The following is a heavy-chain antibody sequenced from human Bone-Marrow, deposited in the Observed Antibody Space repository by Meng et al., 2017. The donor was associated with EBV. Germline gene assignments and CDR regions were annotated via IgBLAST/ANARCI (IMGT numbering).Heavy chain of an antibody. Sequence: QVHLVGAGGGLVKPGGSLTLSCAASGFTFSDYYMTWIRQAPGKGLEWVSHIGRRGNPIYYADSVKGRFSISRDNAKNSLYLQMNSLRAEDTAVYYCARPPDYWGQGTLVTVSS. CDR1: GFTFSDYY. J-gene: IGHJ4*02. CDR2: IGRRGNPI. CDR3: ARPPDY. V-gene: IGHV3-11*01.